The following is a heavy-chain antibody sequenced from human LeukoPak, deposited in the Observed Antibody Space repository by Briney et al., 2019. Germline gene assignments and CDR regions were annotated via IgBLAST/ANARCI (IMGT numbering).Heavy chain of an antibody. CDR2: IYHSGST. J-gene: IGHJ4*02. CDR3: ARHRVARLGYFDY. D-gene: IGHD2-15*01. V-gene: IGHV4-38-2*01. CDR1: GYSISSGYY. Sequence: SETLSLTCAVSGYSISSGYYWGWIRQPPGKGLEWIGSIYHSGSTYYNPSLKSRVTISVDTSKNQFSLKLSSVTAADTAVYYCARHRVARLGYFDYWGQGTLVTVSS.